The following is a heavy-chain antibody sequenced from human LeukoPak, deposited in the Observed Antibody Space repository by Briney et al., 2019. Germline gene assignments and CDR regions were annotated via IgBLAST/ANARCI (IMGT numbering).Heavy chain of an antibody. CDR2: IYYSGST. CDR3: ARVGSNYGFDY. V-gene: IGHV4-39*01. Sequence: SETLSLTCTVSGGSISSSSYYWGWIRQPPGKGLEWIGSIYYSGSTYYNPSLKSRVTISVDTSKNQFSLKLSSVTAADTAVYYCARVGSNYGFDYWGQGTLVTVSS. J-gene: IGHJ4*02. D-gene: IGHD4-11*01. CDR1: GGSISSSSYY.